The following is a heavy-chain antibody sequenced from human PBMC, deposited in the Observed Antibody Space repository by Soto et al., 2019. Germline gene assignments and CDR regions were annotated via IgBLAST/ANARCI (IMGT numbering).Heavy chain of an antibody. J-gene: IGHJ4*02. V-gene: IGHV3-23*01. CDR3: AKDKAIRCSSTSCYGLDY. CDR2: ISGSGGST. D-gene: IGHD2-2*01. Sequence: GGSLRLSCAASGFPFSSYAMSWVRQAPGKGLEWVSAISGSGGSTYYADSVKGRFTISRDNSKNTLYLQMNSLRAEDTAVYYCAKDKAIRCSSTSCYGLDYWGQGTLVTVSS. CDR1: GFPFSSYA.